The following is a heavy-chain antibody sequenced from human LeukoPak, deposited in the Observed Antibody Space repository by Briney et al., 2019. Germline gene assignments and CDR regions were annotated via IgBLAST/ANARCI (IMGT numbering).Heavy chain of an antibody. J-gene: IGHJ4*02. CDR3: ARDLVPPNQWLAFFDY. D-gene: IGHD6-19*01. V-gene: IGHV3-21*01. CDR2: ISSSSSYI. Sequence: GGSLRPSCAASGFTFSSYSMNWVRQAPGKGLEWVSSISSSSSYIYYADSVKGRFTISRDNAKNSLYLQMNSLRAEDTAVYYCARDLVPPNQWLAFFDYWGQGTLVTVSS. CDR1: GFTFSSYS.